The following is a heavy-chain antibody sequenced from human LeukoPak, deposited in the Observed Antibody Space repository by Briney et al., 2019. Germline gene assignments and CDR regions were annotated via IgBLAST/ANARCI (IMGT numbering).Heavy chain of an antibody. CDR3: ARESPTLSGSYFRKNDY. J-gene: IGHJ4*02. CDR2: ISAYNGNT. D-gene: IGHD1-26*01. V-gene: IGHV1-18*01. CDR1: GYTFTSYG. Sequence: ASVKVSCKASGYTFTSYGISWVRQAPGQGLEWMGWISAYNGNTNYAQKLQGRVTMTTDTSTSTAYMELRSLRSDDTAVYYCARESPTLSGSYFRKNDYWGQGTLVTVSS.